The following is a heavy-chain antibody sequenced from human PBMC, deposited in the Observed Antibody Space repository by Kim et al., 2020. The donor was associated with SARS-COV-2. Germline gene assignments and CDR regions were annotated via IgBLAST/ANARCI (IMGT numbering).Heavy chain of an antibody. CDR3: ARDHPYYDVLSGPLNWFDP. CDR1: GFTFDDYG. D-gene: IGHD3-3*01. Sequence: GALRLSCAASGFTFDDYGMSWVRQTPGKGLEWVSGINWNGGSTGYADSVKGRFTISRDDAKNSLYLQMKSLRAEDTAFYYCARDHPYYDVLSGPLNWFDPWGQGALVTVSS. J-gene: IGHJ5*02. CDR2: INWNGGST. V-gene: IGHV3-20*04.